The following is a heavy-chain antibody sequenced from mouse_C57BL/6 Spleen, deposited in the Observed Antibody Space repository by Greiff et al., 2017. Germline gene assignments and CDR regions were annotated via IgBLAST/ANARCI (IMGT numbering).Heavy chain of an antibody. D-gene: IGHD2-3*01. J-gene: IGHJ4*01. CDR3: ARSEGYYLYYAMDY. CDR1: GYAFSSSW. V-gene: IGHV1-82*01. CDR2: IYPGDGDT. Sequence: VKLQESGPELVKPGASVKISCKASGYAFSSSWMNWVKQRPGKGLEWIGRIYPGDGDTNYNGKFKGKATLTADKSSSTAYMQLSSLTSEDSAVYFCARSEGYYLYYAMDYWGQGTSVTVSS.